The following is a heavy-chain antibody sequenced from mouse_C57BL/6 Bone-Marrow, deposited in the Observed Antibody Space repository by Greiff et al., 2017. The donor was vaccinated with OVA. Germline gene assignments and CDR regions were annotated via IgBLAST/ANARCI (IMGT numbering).Heavy chain of an antibody. CDR2: ISNGGGST. J-gene: IGHJ1*03. D-gene: IGHD2-4*01. CDR1: GFTFSDYY. CDR3: ARGYDYDGGVTYWYFDV. Sequence: EVKLVESGGGLVQPGGSLKLSCAASGFTFSDYYMYWVRQTPEKRLEWVAYISNGGGSTYYPDTVKGRFTISRDNAKNTLYLQMSRLKSEDTAMYYCARGYDYDGGVTYWYFDVWGTGTTVTVSS. V-gene: IGHV5-12*01.